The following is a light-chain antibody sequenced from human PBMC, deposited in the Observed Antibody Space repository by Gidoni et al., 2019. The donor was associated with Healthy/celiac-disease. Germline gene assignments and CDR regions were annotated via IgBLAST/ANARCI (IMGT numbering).Light chain of an antibody. Sequence: EIVMTQSPATLSASAGERATLSCRASQSVNSNLGWYQQKPGQAPRLLFYGASTRATDIPARCSGRGSGKEITLTSSSLQAEDGAVYYCQQYNNWPYTFGQGTKLEIK. CDR1: QSVNSN. CDR3: QQYNNWPYT. V-gene: IGKV3-15*01. J-gene: IGKJ2*01. CDR2: GAS.